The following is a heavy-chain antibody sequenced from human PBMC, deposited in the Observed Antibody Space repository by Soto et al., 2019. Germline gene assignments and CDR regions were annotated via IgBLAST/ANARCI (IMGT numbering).Heavy chain of an antibody. CDR1: GFTFSSYA. V-gene: IGHV3-23*01. CDR3: AKGGWRAGSGPGPDE. Sequence: GVSLILSCAASGFTFSSYAMSWVRQAPGKGREWVSAISGSGGSTYYADSVKGRFTISRDNSKNTLYLQMNSLRAEDTAVYYCAKGGWRAGSGPGPDEWGQGTRVSVAS. J-gene: IGHJ4*02. CDR2: ISGSGGST. D-gene: IGHD6-19*01.